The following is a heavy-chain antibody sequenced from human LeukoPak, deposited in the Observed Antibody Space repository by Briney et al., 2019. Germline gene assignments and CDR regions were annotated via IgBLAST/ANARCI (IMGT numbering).Heavy chain of an antibody. Sequence: ASVKVSCKASGYTFTDYYMHWVRQAPGQGLEWMGWINPKSGGRSYAQRFQGRVTMTRDTSISTAYMELSRLRSDDTAVYYCATGERLVPAVIWFDYGGQGPLVTVSS. CDR1: GYTFTDYY. J-gene: IGHJ4*02. V-gene: IGHV1-2*02. CDR3: ATGERLVPAVIWFDY. CDR2: INPKSGGR. D-gene: IGHD2-2*02.